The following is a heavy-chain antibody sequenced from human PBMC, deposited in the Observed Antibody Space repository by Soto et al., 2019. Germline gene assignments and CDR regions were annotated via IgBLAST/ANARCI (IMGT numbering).Heavy chain of an antibody. V-gene: IGHV1-69*01. CDR2: IIPIFGTA. J-gene: IGHJ4*02. D-gene: IGHD4-17*01. Sequence: QVQLVQSGAEVKKPGSSVKVSCKASGGTFSSYAISWVRQAPGQGLEWMGGIIPIFGTANYAQKFQGRVTMPADESTRTAYMELSSLRSEDTAVYYWARRMTPVTTYYFDYWGQGTLVTVSS. CDR1: GGTFSSYA. CDR3: ARRMTPVTTYYFDY.